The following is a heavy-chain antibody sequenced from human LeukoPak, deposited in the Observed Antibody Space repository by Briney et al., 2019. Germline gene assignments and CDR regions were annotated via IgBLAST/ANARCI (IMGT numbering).Heavy chain of an antibody. D-gene: IGHD3-10*01. J-gene: IGHJ6*04. CDR1: GGTFSSCA. Sequence: SVKVSCKASGGTFSSCAISWVRQAPGQGLEWMGGIIPIFGTANYAQKFQGRVTITADESTSTAYMELSSLRSEDTAVYYCARDRGTMVRGSGMDVWGKVTTVTVSS. CDR3: ARDRGTMVRGSGMDV. V-gene: IGHV1-69*01. CDR2: IIPIFGTA.